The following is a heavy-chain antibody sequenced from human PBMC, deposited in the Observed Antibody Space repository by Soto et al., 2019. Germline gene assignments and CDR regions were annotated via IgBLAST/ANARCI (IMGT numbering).Heavy chain of an antibody. Sequence: ASVKVSCKASGYTFTTYDIHWVRRAPGQGLEWMGWMSPHNGNTGFAQKLRDRVTIARNTSISTAYMELSGLRSEDTAVYYCARRKERSGTKSFDYWGQGNLVTVSS. CDR2: MSPHNGNT. CDR3: ARRKERSGTKSFDY. V-gene: IGHV1-8*01. CDR1: GYTFTTYD. J-gene: IGHJ4*02. D-gene: IGHD6-25*01.